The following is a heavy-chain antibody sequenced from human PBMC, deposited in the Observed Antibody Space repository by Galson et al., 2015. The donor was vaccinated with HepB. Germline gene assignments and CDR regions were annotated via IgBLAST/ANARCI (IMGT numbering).Heavy chain of an antibody. CDR3: AKDRGKAVAGSIDY. Sequence: SLRLSCAASGLTFSSYGMHWVRQAPGKGLEWVAIIRYDGSNKYYADSVKGRFTISRDNSKNTPYLQMNSLRAEDTAVYYCAKDRGKAVAGSIDYWGQGTLVTVSS. CDR2: IRYDGSNK. V-gene: IGHV3-30*02. CDR1: GLTFSSYG. D-gene: IGHD6-19*01. J-gene: IGHJ4*02.